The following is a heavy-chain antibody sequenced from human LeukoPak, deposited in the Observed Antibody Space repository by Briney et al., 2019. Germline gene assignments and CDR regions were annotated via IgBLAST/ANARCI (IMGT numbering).Heavy chain of an antibody. Sequence: PGGSLRLSCAASGFTFSNYWMSWVRQAPGKGLEWVSSISSSSSYIYYADSVKGRFTISRDNAKNSLYLQMNSLRAEDTAVYYCAREGIAAANDYWGQGTLVTVSS. CDR2: ISSSSSYI. J-gene: IGHJ4*02. V-gene: IGHV3-21*01. CDR1: GFTFSNYW. CDR3: AREGIAAANDY. D-gene: IGHD6-13*01.